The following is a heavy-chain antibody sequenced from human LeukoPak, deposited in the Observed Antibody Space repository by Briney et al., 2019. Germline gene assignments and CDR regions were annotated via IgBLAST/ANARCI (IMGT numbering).Heavy chain of an antibody. CDR1: GYTFTSYG. V-gene: IGHV1-18*01. J-gene: IGHJ4*02. Sequence: ASVKVSCKASGYTFTSYGISWVRQAPGQGLEWMGWISAYNGNTNYAQKLQGRVTMTTDTSTSTAYMELSSLRSEDTAVYYCARGGYYDSSGYYSAFDYWGQGTLVTVSS. CDR2: ISAYNGNT. D-gene: IGHD3-22*01. CDR3: ARGGYYDSSGYYSAFDY.